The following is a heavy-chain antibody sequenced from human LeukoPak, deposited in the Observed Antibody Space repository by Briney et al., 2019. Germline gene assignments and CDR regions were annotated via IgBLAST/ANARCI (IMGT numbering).Heavy chain of an antibody. J-gene: IGHJ4*02. CDR3: ARPKHDYVVLED. V-gene: IGHV3-33*01. Sequence: GGSLRLSCVASGFSFRSYGMHWVRQAPGKGLEWVAVIWNDASNKYYADSVKGRFTISKDNSKNTVYLQMNSLRAEDTAIYYCARPKHDYVVLEDWGQGTLVIVSS. D-gene: IGHD4-17*01. CDR1: GFSFRSYG. CDR2: IWNDASNK.